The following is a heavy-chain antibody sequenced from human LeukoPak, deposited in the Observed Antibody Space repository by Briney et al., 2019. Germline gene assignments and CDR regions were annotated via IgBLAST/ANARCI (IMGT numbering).Heavy chain of an antibody. CDR1: GASFTGYY. V-gene: IGHV4-34*01. J-gene: IGHJ5*02. Sequence: SETLSLTCDVYGASFTGYYWSWIRQSPGKGLEWIGEMNQRGSMNYNPSLKSRVTISVDTSQNQFFLLLTSVTAADTAVYYCARVAGYLPTRWFDPWGQGTHVTVSS. D-gene: IGHD6-25*01. CDR3: ARVAGYLPTRWFDP. CDR2: MNQRGSM.